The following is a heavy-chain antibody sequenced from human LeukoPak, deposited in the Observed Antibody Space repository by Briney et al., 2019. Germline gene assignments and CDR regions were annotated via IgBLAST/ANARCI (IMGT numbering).Heavy chain of an antibody. CDR2: IYTSGST. CDR1: GGSISSSY. V-gene: IGHV4-4*07. J-gene: IGHJ2*01. Sequence: SETLSLTCTVSGGSISSSYWSWIRQPPGKGLQWIGRIYTSGSTSYIRDLTSRLSSSVVTSKNQFSLKLSSVPAADTAVYYCARAYYDTSGYPGWYFDLWGRGTLVTVSS. CDR3: ARAYYDTSGYPGWYFDL. D-gene: IGHD3-22*01.